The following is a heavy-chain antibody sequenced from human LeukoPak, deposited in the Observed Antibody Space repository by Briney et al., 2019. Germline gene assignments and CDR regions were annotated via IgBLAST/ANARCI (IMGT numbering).Heavy chain of an antibody. J-gene: IGHJ6*02. CDR3: ARDRQSWNYGMDV. V-gene: IGHV4-31*03. D-gene: IGHD3-3*01. CDR2: IYYSGST. CDR1: GGSISSGGYY. Sequence: PSETLSLTCTVSGGSISSGGYYWSWIRQHPGKGLEWIGYIYYSGSTYYNPSLKSRVTISVDTSKNQFSLKLSSVTAADTAVYYCARDRQSWNYGMDVWGQGTTVTVSS.